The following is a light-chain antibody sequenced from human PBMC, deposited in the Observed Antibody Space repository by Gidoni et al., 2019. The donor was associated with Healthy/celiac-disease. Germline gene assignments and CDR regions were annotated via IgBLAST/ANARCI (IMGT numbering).Light chain of an antibody. CDR1: QSVSSSY. J-gene: IGKJ2*01. V-gene: IGKV3-20*01. CDR3: QQYGSSSYT. CDR2: GAA. Sequence: EIVLTQSPGTLSLSPGERATLSCRASQSVSSSYLAVYQQKPGQAPRLLIYGAASSAPGIPDRFSGSGSGTDFTLTISRLEPEDFAVYYCQQYGSSSYTFGQGTKLEIK.